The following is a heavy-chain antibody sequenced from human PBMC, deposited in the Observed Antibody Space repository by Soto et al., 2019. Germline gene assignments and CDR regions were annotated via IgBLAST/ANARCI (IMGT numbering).Heavy chain of an antibody. J-gene: IGHJ6*03. Sequence: PAGSLRISCAASGFTVSSNYMSWFRQAPGKRLEWVSVIYSGGSTYYADSVKGRFTISRDNSKNTLYLQMNSLRAEDTAVYYCARGSPYSSSPRVYYYYYYMDVWGKGTTVTVSS. CDR2: IYSGGST. CDR1: GFTVSSNY. CDR3: ARGSPYSSSPRVYYYYYYMDV. V-gene: IGHV3-66*01. D-gene: IGHD6-6*01.